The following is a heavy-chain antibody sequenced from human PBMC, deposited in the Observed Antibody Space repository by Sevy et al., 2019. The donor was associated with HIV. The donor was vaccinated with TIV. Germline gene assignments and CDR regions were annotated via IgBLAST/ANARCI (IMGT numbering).Heavy chain of an antibody. CDR1: GGSITSLY. CDR2: IYYNGHI. D-gene: IGHD1-26*01. CDR3: AGENAWGRGYS. Sequence: SETLSLTCTVSGGSITSLYWNWIRQPPGKGLEWIANIYYNGHINYNPSLKGRVTLSLDTSKTQFSLRLSSVTAADTAMYYCAGENAWGRGYSWGQGTLVTVSS. V-gene: IGHV4-59*08. J-gene: IGHJ4*02.